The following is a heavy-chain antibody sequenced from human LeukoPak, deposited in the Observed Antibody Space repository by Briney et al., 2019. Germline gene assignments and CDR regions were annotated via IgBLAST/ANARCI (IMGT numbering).Heavy chain of an antibody. Sequence: GGSLRLSCVVSGFTFNNYWMCWVRQAPGKGLEWVATIKQDGSEIYYVDSVRGRFTISRDNAKNSLYLQMNSLRAEDTAVYYCAKAAMIVVVQFDYWGQGTLVTVSS. V-gene: IGHV3-7*03. CDR1: GFTFNNYW. D-gene: IGHD3-22*01. CDR3: AKAAMIVVVQFDY. J-gene: IGHJ4*02. CDR2: IKQDGSEI.